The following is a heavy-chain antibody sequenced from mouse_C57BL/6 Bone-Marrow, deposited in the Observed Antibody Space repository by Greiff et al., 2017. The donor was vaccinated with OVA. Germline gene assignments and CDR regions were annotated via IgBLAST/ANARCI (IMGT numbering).Heavy chain of an antibody. J-gene: IGHJ2*01. CDR3: ASGGLLYYFDY. CDR1: GFNIKDYY. Sequence: EVQLQQSGAELVKPGASVKLSCTASGFNIKDYYMHWVKQRTEQGLEWIGRIDPEDGETKYATKFQGKATITADTSSNQAYLQLSSLTSEDTAVYYCASGGLLYYFDYWGQGTTLTVSS. D-gene: IGHD2-3*01. CDR2: IDPEDGET. V-gene: IGHV14-2*01.